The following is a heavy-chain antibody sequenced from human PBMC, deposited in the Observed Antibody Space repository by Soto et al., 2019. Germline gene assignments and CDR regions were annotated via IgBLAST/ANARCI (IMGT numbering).Heavy chain of an antibody. CDR2: INHSGST. V-gene: IGHV4-34*01. CDR3: ARVTAARDYYYYYMDV. Sequence: SETLSLTCAVYGGSLSGYYWSWIRQPPGKGLEWIGEINHSGSTNYNPSLKSRVTISVDTSKNQFSLKLSSVTAADTAVYYCARVTAARDYYYYYMDVWGKGTTVTVSS. J-gene: IGHJ6*03. CDR1: GGSLSGYY. D-gene: IGHD6-6*01.